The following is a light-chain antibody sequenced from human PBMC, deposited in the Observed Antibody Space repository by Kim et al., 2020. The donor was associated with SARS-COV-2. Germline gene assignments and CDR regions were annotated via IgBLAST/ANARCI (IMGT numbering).Light chain of an antibody. V-gene: IGKV1-5*03. Sequence: GERGTSTSRGSQRSSSRLDWYEQKTGKAPKNLIYKAASVESGVTSRISGSGAGTEYTINISSLQPDEVATDYGQQYNSYSPITFGGGTKVDIK. J-gene: IGKJ4*01. CDR1: QRSSSR. CDR2: KAA. CDR3: QQYNSYSPIT.